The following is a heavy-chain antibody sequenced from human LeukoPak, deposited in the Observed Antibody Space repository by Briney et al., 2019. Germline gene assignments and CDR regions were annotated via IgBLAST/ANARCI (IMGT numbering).Heavy chain of an antibody. CDR2: ISGSGGST. CDR1: GFTFSSYA. Sequence: GGSLRLSCAASGFTFSSYAMSWVRQAPGKGLEWVSTISGSGGSTYYADSVKGRFTISRDNAKNTLYLQMNSLRAEDTAVYYCASSVGWTAFDYWGQGTLVTVSS. CDR3: ASSVGWTAFDY. V-gene: IGHV3-23*01. D-gene: IGHD2-2*03. J-gene: IGHJ4*02.